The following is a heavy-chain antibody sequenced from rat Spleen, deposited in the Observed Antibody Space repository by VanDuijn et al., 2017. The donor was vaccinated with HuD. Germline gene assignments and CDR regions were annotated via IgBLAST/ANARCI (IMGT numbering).Heavy chain of an antibody. CDR3: ARSDGVHYYLPFDY. CDR1: GYSITSNF. V-gene: IGHV3-1*01. D-gene: IGHD1-1*01. J-gene: IGHJ2*01. CDR2: INYSGTT. Sequence: EVQLQESGPGLVKPSQSLSLTCSVTGYSITSNFWGWIRKFPGNKMEWMGYINYSGTTSYNPSLKSRISITRDTSKNQFFLQVNSVSSEDTATYYCARSDGVHYYLPFDYWGQGVMVTVSS.